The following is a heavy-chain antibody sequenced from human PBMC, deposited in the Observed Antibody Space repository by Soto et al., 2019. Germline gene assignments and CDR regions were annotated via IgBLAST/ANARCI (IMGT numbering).Heavy chain of an antibody. CDR3: ARALAYSGYDAL. Sequence: VGSLRLSCAASGFTSSSYSMNWVRQAPGKGLEWVSSISSSSSYIYYADSVKGRFTISRDNAKNSLYLQMNSLRAEDTAVYYCARALAYSGYDALWGQGTLVTVS. V-gene: IGHV3-21*01. D-gene: IGHD5-12*01. CDR2: ISSSSSYI. CDR1: GFTSSSYS. J-gene: IGHJ4*02.